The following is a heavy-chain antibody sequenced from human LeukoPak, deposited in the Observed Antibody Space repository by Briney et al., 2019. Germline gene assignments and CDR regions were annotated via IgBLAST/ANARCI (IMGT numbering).Heavy chain of an antibody. CDR1: GFTFSRYW. CDR3: ASQYYYASGSRIGPSG. Sequence: GGSLRLACAASGFTFSRYWMHWVRQAPGKGLVWVSRTYSDEGLPSYADSVKGRFTTSREKAKNTLYLQMHSLGVEDTAIYYCASQYYYASGSRIGPSGWGQGTLVTVSS. J-gene: IGHJ4*02. CDR2: TYSDEGLP. D-gene: IGHD3-10*01. V-gene: IGHV3-74*01.